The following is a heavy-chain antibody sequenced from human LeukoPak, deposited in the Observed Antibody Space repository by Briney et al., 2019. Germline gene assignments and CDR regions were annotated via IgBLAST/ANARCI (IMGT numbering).Heavy chain of an antibody. J-gene: IGHJ4*02. Sequence: GRSLRLSCAASGFTFSSYAMHWVRQAPGKGLEWVAVISYDGSNKYYADSVKGRFTISRDNSKNTLYLQMNSLRAEDTAVYYCARGRYYDFWSGYYTPFDYWGQGTLVTVSS. CDR3: ARGRYYDFWSGYYTPFDY. V-gene: IGHV3-30*04. CDR1: GFTFSSYA. CDR2: ISYDGSNK. D-gene: IGHD3-3*01.